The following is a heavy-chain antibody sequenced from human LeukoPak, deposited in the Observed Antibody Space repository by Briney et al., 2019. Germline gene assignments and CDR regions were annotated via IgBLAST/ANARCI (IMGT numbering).Heavy chain of an antibody. D-gene: IGHD3-10*01. Sequence: GGSLRLSCAASGFTFSNYGMHWVRQAPGKGLEWVALIWYDGSNKYYADSVKGRFTISRANSKNTLYLQMNSLRAEDTAVYYCAGSYYNVFDYWGQGTLVTVSS. J-gene: IGHJ4*02. V-gene: IGHV3-33*01. CDR3: AGSYYNVFDY. CDR1: GFTFSNYG. CDR2: IWYDGSNK.